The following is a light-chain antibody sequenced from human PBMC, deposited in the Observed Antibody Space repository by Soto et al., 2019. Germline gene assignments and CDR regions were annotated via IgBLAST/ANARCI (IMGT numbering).Light chain of an antibody. CDR1: SSNIENNY. CDR2: RNN. Sequence: QSVLTQPPSASGTPGQRVTISCSGSSSNIENNYVYWYQQFPATAPKLLIHRNNQRPSGVPDRFSGSKSGTSASLAISGLRSEDEADYYCAAWDDSLSGVVFGGGTKLTVL. V-gene: IGLV1-47*01. CDR3: AAWDDSLSGVV. J-gene: IGLJ2*01.